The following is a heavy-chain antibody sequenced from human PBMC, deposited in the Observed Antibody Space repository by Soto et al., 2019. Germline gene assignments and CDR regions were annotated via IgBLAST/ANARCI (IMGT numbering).Heavy chain of an antibody. CDR2: FDPEDGET. CDR3: ATISNSDAFDI. CDR1: GYTLTELS. Sequence: QVQLVQSGAEVKKPGASVKVSCKVSGYTLTELSMHWVRQAPGKGLEWMGGFDPEDGETIYAQKFQGRVTXTTXTSTDTAYMELSSLRSEDTAVYYCATISNSDAFDIWGQGTMFTVSS. V-gene: IGHV1-24*01. J-gene: IGHJ3*02.